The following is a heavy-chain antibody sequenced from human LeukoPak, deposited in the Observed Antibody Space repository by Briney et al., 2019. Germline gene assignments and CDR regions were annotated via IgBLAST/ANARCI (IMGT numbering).Heavy chain of an antibody. CDR3: AGPRYCSSTGCHSYFDP. CDR1: GYAFSSYG. D-gene: IGHD2-2*01. J-gene: IGHJ5*02. CDR2: ISSYNGDT. Sequence: ASVKVSCKASGYAFSSYGITWVRQAPGQGPEWMGWISSYNGDTKYAQKFQGRVTMTTDTSTSTAYMELRSLTSDDTAMYYCAGPRYCSSTGCHSYFDPWGQGTLVTVSS. V-gene: IGHV1-18*04.